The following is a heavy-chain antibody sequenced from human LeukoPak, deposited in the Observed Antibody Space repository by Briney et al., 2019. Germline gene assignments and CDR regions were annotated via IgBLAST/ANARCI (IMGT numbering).Heavy chain of an antibody. D-gene: IGHD2-2*01. V-gene: IGHV3-66*01. Sequence: GGSLRLSCAASGFTVSSQYMSWVRQAPGKGLEWVSGIYTGGTTHYADSGKGRFTISRDNAENTLFLQMNSLRAEDTVVYYCARRKVVSDCYYGMDVWGQGTTVTVSS. CDR3: ARRKVVSDCYYGMDV. J-gene: IGHJ6*02. CDR1: GFTVSSQY. CDR2: IYTGGTT.